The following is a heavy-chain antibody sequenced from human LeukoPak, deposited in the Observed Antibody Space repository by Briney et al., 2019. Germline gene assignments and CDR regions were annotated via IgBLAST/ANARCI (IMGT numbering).Heavy chain of an antibody. CDR1: GFTFSSYW. CDR3: TRVGYIDEGIDY. Sequence: GGSLRLSCAASGFTFSSYWMTWVRQAPGKGLDWVANIEQGGNEKHCVDSVKGRFTISRDNAKNSLYLQMNSLRAEDTAIYYCTRVGYIDEGIDYWGQGTLVTVSS. CDR2: IEQGGNEK. J-gene: IGHJ4*02. V-gene: IGHV3-7*04. D-gene: IGHD5-24*01.